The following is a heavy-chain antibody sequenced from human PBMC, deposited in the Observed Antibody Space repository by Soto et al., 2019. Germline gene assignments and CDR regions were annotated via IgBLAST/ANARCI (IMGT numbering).Heavy chain of an antibody. Sequence: GGSLRLSCAASGFTFSSYEMNWVRQAPGKGLEWVSYISSSGSTIYYADSVKGRFTISRDNAKNSLYLQMNSLRAEDTAVYYCARRLKTRARYYYYMDVWGKGTTVTVSS. D-gene: IGHD4-17*01. CDR3: ARRLKTRARYYYYMDV. CDR1: GFTFSSYE. J-gene: IGHJ6*03. V-gene: IGHV3-48*03. CDR2: ISSSGSTI.